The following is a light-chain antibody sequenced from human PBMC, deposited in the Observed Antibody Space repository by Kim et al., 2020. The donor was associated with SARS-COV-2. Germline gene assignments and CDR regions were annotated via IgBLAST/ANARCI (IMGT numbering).Light chain of an antibody. J-gene: IGKJ4*01. CDR2: TAS. V-gene: IGKV1-5*03. CDR3: QQYSTYSGLT. Sequence: VGDRVNITCWASQNINNWLALYQTKPGTAPNLPIYTASSLQSGVPSRFSGSASGTEFTLTIGCLQPDDFASYYFQQYSTYSGLTFGGGTKVDIK. CDR1: QNINNW.